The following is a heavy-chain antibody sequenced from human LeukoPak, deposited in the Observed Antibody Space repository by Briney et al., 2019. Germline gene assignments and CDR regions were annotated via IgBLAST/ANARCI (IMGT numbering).Heavy chain of an antibody. Sequence: GGSLRLSCAASGFTFGSFAMSWVRQAPGKGLEWVSAISGSGGTTYYAYSVKGRFTISRDNSKNTLYLQMNSLRAEDTAVYYCAKDYSTCSSGWYLFDYWGQGTLVTVSS. CDR3: AKDYSTCSSGWYLFDY. CDR1: GFTFGSFA. J-gene: IGHJ4*02. D-gene: IGHD6-19*01. CDR2: ISGSGGTT. V-gene: IGHV3-23*01.